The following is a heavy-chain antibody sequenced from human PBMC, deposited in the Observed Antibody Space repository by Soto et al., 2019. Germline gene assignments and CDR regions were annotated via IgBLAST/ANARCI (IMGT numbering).Heavy chain of an antibody. CDR2: ISAYNGNT. CDR1: GYTFTSYA. V-gene: IGHV1-18*01. J-gene: IGHJ5*02. Sequence: ASVKVSCKASGYTFTSYAMHWVRQAPGQRLEWMGWISAYNGNTNYAQKLQGRVTMTTDTSTSTAYMELRSLRSDDTAVYYCARFGYYGSGSSWFDPWGQGTLVTVSS. D-gene: IGHD3-10*01. CDR3: ARFGYYGSGSSWFDP.